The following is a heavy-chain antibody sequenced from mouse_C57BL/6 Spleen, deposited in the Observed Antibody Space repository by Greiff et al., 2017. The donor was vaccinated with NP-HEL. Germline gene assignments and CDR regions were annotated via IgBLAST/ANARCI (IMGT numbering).Heavy chain of an antibody. D-gene: IGHD1-2*01. Sequence: DVKLVESGGGLVQPGGSMKLSCAASGFTFSDAWMDWVRQSPEKGLEWVAEIRNKANNHATYYAESVKGRFTISRDDSKSSVYLQMNSLRAEDTGIYYCTRGLLRPHWYFDVWGTGTTVTVSS. CDR2: IRNKANNHAT. CDR1: GFTFSDAW. J-gene: IGHJ1*03. V-gene: IGHV6-6*01. CDR3: TRGLLRPHWYFDV.